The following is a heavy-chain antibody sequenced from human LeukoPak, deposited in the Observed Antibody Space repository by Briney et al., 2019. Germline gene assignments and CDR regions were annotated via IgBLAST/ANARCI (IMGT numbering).Heavy chain of an antibody. CDR1: GGSISSGGYY. CDR2: IYYSGST. Sequence: SETLSLTCTVSGGSISSGGYYWSWIRQPPGKGLEWIGYIYYSGSTKYNPSLKSRVSISVDTSKNQFSLKLSSVTAADTAVYYCARGAGAGYNLQPFDYWGQGTLVTVSS. D-gene: IGHD5-24*01. J-gene: IGHJ4*02. V-gene: IGHV4-61*08. CDR3: ARGAGAGYNLQPFDY.